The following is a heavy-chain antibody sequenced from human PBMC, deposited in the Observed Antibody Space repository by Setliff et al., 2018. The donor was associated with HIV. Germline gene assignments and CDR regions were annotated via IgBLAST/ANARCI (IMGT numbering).Heavy chain of an antibody. CDR1: GGSISSYY. CDR2: IYTSGST. Sequence: SETLSLTCTVSGGSISSYYWSWIRQPAGKGLEWIGRIYTSGSTNYNPSLKSRVTMSVDTSKNQFSLKLSSVTAADTAVYYCARHANYDFWSGYWGYYFDYWGQGTLVTVSS. V-gene: IGHV4-4*07. J-gene: IGHJ4*02. CDR3: ARHANYDFWSGYWGYYFDY. D-gene: IGHD3-3*01.